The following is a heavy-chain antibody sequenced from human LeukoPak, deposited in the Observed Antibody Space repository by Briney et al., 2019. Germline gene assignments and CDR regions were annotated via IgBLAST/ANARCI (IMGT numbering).Heavy chain of an antibody. Sequence: GASLRLSCAASGFTFSSYWMSWVRQTPGKGLEWVANIKKDGSEKYYVDSVKGRFTISRDNAKNSLYLQMNSLRAEDTAVYYCARPSPVFDYXXXXXXVTXSS. V-gene: IGHV3-7*01. J-gene: IGHJ4*01. CDR2: IKKDGSEK. CDR3: ARPSPVFDY. CDR1: GFTFSSYW.